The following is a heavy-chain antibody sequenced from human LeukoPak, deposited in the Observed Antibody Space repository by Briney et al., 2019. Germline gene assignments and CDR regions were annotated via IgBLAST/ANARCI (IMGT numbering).Heavy chain of an antibody. CDR3: VSDSPLLGEQLVRGDY. J-gene: IGHJ4*02. CDR2: ISGHSGQT. CDR1: GYTFNNYG. D-gene: IGHD6-6*01. V-gene: IGHV1-18*01. Sequence: ASVKVSCKASGYTFNNYGISWVRQAPGQGLEWMGWISGHSGQTNYPQKVQDRVTMTADTSTSTAYLELRSLRSHDSAVYYCVSDSPLLGEQLVRGDYWGQGTLVTVSS.